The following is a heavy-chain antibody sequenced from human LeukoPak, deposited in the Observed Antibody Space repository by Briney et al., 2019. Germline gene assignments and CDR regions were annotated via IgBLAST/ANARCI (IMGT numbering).Heavy chain of an antibody. J-gene: IGHJ3*02. CDR1: GFTFSSYS. CDR3: ARENIVVVPAAIVGAFDI. V-gene: IGHV3-48*01. D-gene: IGHD2-2*02. Sequence: GGSLRLSCAASGFTFSSYSMNWVRQAPGKGLEWVSYISSSSSTIYYADSVKGRFTISRDNAKNSLYLQMNSLRAEDTAVYYCARENIVVVPAAIVGAFDIWGQGTMVTVSS. CDR2: ISSSSSTI.